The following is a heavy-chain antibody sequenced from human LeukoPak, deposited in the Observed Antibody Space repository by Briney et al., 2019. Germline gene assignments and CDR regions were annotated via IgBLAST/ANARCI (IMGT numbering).Heavy chain of an antibody. CDR3: TRNMGLDS. CDR2: ISGSGTTA. V-gene: IGHV3-23*01. Sequence: GGSLRLSCVGIGFILKSQDMNWVRQAPGKGLEWVSSISGSGTTAWYADAVKGRFTISRDNSKNTLSLQMNSLRAEDTAVYYCTRNMGLDSWGQGTLVTVST. D-gene: IGHD2/OR15-2a*01. J-gene: IGHJ4*02. CDR1: GFILKSQD.